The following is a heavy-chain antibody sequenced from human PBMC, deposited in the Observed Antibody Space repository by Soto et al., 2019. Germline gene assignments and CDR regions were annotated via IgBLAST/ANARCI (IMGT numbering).Heavy chain of an antibody. CDR3: AREDKRYYYDSSGPTNFDY. CDR2: ISAYNGNT. CDR1: GYGMTVYR. Sequence: GVSAKATCKGSGYGMTVYRIGWVRQAHGQGLEWMGWISAYNGNTNYAQKLQGRVTMTTDTSTSTAYMELRSLRSDDTAVYYCAREDKRYYYDSSGPTNFDYWGQGTLVTVSS. D-gene: IGHD3-22*01. V-gene: IGHV1-18*01. J-gene: IGHJ4*02.